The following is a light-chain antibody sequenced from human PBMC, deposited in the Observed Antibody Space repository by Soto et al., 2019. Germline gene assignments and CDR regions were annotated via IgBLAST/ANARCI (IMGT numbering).Light chain of an antibody. CDR2: AAS. CDR1: QSISSY. V-gene: IGKV1-39*01. J-gene: IGKJ4*01. CDR3: QQSYSTVT. Sequence: DIQMTQSPSSLSASVGDRVTITCRASQSISSYLNWYQQKLGKAPKLLIYAASSLQSGVPSRFSGSGSGTDFTLTISSLQPEDFATYYCQQSYSTVTFGGGTKVEIK.